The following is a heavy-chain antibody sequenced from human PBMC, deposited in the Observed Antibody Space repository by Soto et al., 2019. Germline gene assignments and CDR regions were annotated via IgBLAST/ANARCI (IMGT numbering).Heavy chain of an antibody. Sequence: LILSCSATGFTFSSYSMHCVRQAPGKGLEYVSAISSNGGSTYYADSVKGRFTISRDNSKNTLYLQMSSLRAEEAAVYYCVKDEGYYDSRGPFHXWGQGTLVTVSX. D-gene: IGHD3-22*01. CDR1: GFTFSSYS. V-gene: IGHV3-64D*06. J-gene: IGHJ4*02. CDR3: VKDEGYYDSRGPFHX. CDR2: ISSNGGST.